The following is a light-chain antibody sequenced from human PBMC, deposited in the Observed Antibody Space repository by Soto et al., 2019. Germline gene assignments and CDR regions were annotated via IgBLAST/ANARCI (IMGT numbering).Light chain of an antibody. CDR1: NSDVGGYNY. CDR3: CSYAGNNKYV. CDR2: EVS. V-gene: IGLV2-8*01. Sequence: QSALTQPPSASGSPGQSVTISCTGTNSDVGGYNYVSWYQLHPGKAPKLMIYEVSERPSGVPDRFSGSKSGNTASLTVSGLQAEDEAEYYCCSYAGNNKYVFGTGTKVTVL. J-gene: IGLJ1*01.